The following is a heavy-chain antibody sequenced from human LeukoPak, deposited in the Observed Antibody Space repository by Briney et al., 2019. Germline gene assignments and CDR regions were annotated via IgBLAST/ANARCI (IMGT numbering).Heavy chain of an antibody. V-gene: IGHV1-69*04. CDR2: IIPILGIA. CDR3: ARDLGYSSGWPRNYYYGMDV. J-gene: IGHJ6*02. Sequence: SVKVSCKASGGTFSSYTISWVRQAPGQGLEWMGRIIPILGIANYAQKFQGRVTITADKSTSTAYMVLSSLRSEDTAVYYCARDLGYSSGWPRNYYYGMDVWGQGTTVTVSS. D-gene: IGHD6-19*01. CDR1: GGTFSSYT.